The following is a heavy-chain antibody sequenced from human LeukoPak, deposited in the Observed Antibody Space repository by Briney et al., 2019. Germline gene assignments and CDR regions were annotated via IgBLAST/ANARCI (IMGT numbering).Heavy chain of an antibody. V-gene: IGHV1-2*02. Sequence: ASVKVSCKASGYTFTGYYMHWVRQAPGQGLEWMGWINPNSGGTKYAQKFQGRVTMTRDTSISTAYMELSRLRSDDTAVYCCARDSSGIAAAGTSLVTWGQGTLVTVSS. D-gene: IGHD6-13*01. CDR3: ARDSSGIAAAGTSLVT. CDR1: GYTFTGYY. CDR2: INPNSGGT. J-gene: IGHJ5*02.